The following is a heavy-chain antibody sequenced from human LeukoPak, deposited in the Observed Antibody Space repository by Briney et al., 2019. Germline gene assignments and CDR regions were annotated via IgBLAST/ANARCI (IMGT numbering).Heavy chain of an antibody. Sequence: GGSLRLSCEASGFTFSNYWMSWVRQAPGKGLEWVANIDQYGNDKYYVDSVKGRFTISRDNAKNSSDLQMNSLRAEDTAVYYCARLGSGSYKTGFDYWGQGTLVTVSS. D-gene: IGHD1-26*01. J-gene: IGHJ4*02. V-gene: IGHV3-7*01. CDR2: IDQYGNDK. CDR1: GFTFSNYW. CDR3: ARLGSGSYKTGFDY.